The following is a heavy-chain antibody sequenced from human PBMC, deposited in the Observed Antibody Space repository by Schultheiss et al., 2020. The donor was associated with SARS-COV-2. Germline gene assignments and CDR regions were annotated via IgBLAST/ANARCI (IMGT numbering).Heavy chain of an antibody. V-gene: IGHV4-59*01. D-gene: IGHD3-22*01. CDR1: GGSISSYY. CDR3: ARGDSSGDSDY. CDR2: IYYNGST. J-gene: IGHJ4*02. Sequence: SETLSLTCTVSGGSISSYYWSWIRQPPGKGLEWIGYIYYNGSTNYNPSLKSRVTISVDTSKNQFSLKLSSVTAADTAVYYCARGDSSGDSDYWGQGTLVTVSS.